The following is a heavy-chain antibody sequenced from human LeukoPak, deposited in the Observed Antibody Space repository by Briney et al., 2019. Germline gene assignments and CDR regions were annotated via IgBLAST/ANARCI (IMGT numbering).Heavy chain of an antibody. V-gene: IGHV3-11*01. CDR2: ISSSGSTI. D-gene: IGHD6-13*01. J-gene: IGHJ4*02. Sequence: SPGGSLRLSCAASGFTFSDYYMSWIRQAPGKGLEWVSYISSSGSTIYYADSVKGRFTISRDNAKNSLYLQMNSLRAEDTAVYYCLTSYSSSWPLDYWGQGTLVTVSS. CDR1: GFTFSDYY. CDR3: LTSYSSSWPLDY.